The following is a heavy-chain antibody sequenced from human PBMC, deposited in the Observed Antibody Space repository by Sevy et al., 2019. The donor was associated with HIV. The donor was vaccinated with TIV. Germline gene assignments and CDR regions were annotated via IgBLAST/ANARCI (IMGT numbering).Heavy chain of an antibody. V-gene: IGHV3-23*01. Sequence: GGSLRLSCAASGFTFSKYSMSWVRQPPGKGLGWVSTLSFGCGEINYADSGKGRFTISRDNSKSSVYLQLTNLRPEDTAVYYCAGEGCTKPHDYWGQGTLVTVSS. D-gene: IGHD2-8*01. J-gene: IGHJ4*02. CDR1: GFTFSKYS. CDR2: LSFGCGEI. CDR3: AGEGCTKPHDY.